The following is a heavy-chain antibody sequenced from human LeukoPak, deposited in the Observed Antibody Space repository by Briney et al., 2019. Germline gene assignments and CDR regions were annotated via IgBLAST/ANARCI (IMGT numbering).Heavy chain of an antibody. J-gene: IGHJ4*02. D-gene: IGHD5-18*01. Sequence: PSETLSLACTVSGGSISSNTYYWGWIRQPPGKGLEWIGSIYYSGSTYYNPSLKSRVTISVDTSKNQFSLKLSSVTAADTAVYYCARDYPGGYGDKTVDYWGQRTLVTVSS. V-gene: IGHV4-39*07. CDR3: ARDYPGGYGDKTVDY. CDR1: GGSISSNTYY. CDR2: IYYSGST.